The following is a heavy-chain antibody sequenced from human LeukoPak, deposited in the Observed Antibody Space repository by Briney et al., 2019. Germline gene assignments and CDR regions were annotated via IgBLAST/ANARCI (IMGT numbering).Heavy chain of an antibody. Sequence: GASVKVSCKAFGYTFTAYYLHWVRQAPGQGLEWMGWISAYNGNTNYAQKLQGRVTMTADTSTSTAYMELRSLRSDDTAVYYCARGVNYYGSGSYYNPDAFDIWGQGTMVTVSS. CDR3: ARGVNYYGSGSYYNPDAFDI. V-gene: IGHV1-18*04. D-gene: IGHD3-10*01. J-gene: IGHJ3*02. CDR2: ISAYNGNT. CDR1: GYTFTAYY.